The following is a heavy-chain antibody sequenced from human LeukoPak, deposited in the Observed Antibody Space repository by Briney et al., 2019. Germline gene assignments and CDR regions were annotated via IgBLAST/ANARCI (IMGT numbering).Heavy chain of an antibody. J-gene: IGHJ4*02. V-gene: IGHV4-38-2*01. CDR1: GYSISSGYY. CDR2: IYHSGST. Sequence: SETLSLTCAVSGYSISSGYYWGWIRQPPGKGLEWIGSIYHSGSTYYNPSLKSRVTISVDTSKNQFSLKLSSVTAADTAVYYCARLWPYYGDYPYFDYWGQGTLVTVSS. D-gene: IGHD4-17*01. CDR3: ARLWPYYGDYPYFDY.